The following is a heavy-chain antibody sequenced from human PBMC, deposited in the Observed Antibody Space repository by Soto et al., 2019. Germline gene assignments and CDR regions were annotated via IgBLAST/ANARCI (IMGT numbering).Heavy chain of an antibody. CDR1: GFTFTNYW. V-gene: IGHV3-74*01. Sequence: EVQLVQSGGGSVQPGGSLRLSCAAPGFTFTNYWMHWVRQVPGKGLVWVSRIDGVGTGTSYSDSVRGRFTISRDNADNMLYLKMTTLRAEDTAVYYCTPVFEYWGQGILVTVSS. CDR3: TPVFEY. CDR2: IDGVGTGT. J-gene: IGHJ4*02.